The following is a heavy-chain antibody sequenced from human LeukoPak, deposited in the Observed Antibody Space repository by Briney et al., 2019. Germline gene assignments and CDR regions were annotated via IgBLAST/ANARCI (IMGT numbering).Heavy chain of an antibody. Sequence: SETLSLTCTVSGGSISSYYWGWIRQPPGKGLECIGTIHHSGSTYYNPSLKSRVTISVDTSKNQFSLELSSVTAADTAVYYCASSVATPSAHFDYWGQGTLVTVSS. J-gene: IGHJ4*02. V-gene: IGHV4-38-2*02. D-gene: IGHD2-21*02. CDR2: IHHSGST. CDR1: GGSISSYY. CDR3: ASSVATPSAHFDY.